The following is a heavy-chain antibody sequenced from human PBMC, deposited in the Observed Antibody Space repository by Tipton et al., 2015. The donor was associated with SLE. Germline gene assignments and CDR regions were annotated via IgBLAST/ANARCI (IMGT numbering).Heavy chain of an antibody. Sequence: SLRLSCAASGFTFNNYWMHWVRQVPGKGLVWVSQINEGGTSYADSVKGRFTISRDNANTLYLQMNSLRVEDTAVYYCVREVVVPAAIRDYFGIYVWGQGTTVTVSS. J-gene: IGHJ6*02. V-gene: IGHV3-74*01. CDR1: GFTFNNYW. CDR2: INEGGT. CDR3: VREVVVPAAIRDYFGIYV. D-gene: IGHD2-2*01.